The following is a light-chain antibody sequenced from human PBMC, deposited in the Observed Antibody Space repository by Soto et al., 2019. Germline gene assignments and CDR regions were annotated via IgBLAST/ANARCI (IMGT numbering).Light chain of an antibody. J-gene: IGKJ2*01. CDR3: QQYNSYSGYT. CDR1: QSISSW. CDR2: DAS. Sequence: DIQMTQSPSTLSASVGDRVTITCRATQSISSWLAWYQQKPGKAPKLLIYDASSFESGVPSRFSGSGSGTEFTLTISSLQPDGFATYYCQQYNSYSGYTFGQGTKLEIK. V-gene: IGKV1-5*01.